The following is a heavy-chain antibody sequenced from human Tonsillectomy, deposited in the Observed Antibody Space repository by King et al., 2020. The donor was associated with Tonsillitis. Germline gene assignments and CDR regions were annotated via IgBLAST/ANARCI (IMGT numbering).Heavy chain of an antibody. Sequence: QLVQSGGGLVQPGGSLRLSCAASGFTFSNFAMNWVRQAPGKGLEWVSVVYRGGGTTYADSVKGRFTISRDDSKNTLYLQMNSLRAEDTAVYYCAKDRGRWQFDYWGQGTLVTVSS. CDR1: GFTFSNFA. J-gene: IGHJ4*02. CDR3: AKDRGRWQFDY. V-gene: IGHV3-23*03. D-gene: IGHD3-10*01. CDR2: VYRGGGTT.